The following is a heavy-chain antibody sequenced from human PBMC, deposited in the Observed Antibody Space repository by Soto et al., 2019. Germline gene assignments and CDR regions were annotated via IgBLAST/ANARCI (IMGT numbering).Heavy chain of an antibody. Sequence: DSVKVSCKASGYTFTGYCMHWVRQAPGQGLEWMGWINPNSGGTNYAQKFQGWVTMTRDTSISTAYMELSRLRSDDTAVYYCARDPSTEYSSSWYYLDYWGQGTLVTVSS. CDR2: INPNSGGT. CDR3: ARDPSTEYSSSWYYLDY. D-gene: IGHD6-13*01. CDR1: GYTFTGYC. V-gene: IGHV1-2*04. J-gene: IGHJ4*02.